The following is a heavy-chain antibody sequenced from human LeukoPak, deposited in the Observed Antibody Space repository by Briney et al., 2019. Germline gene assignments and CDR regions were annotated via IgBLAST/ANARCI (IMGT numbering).Heavy chain of an antibody. CDR3: AKAKSYYSNYDY. Sequence: GGSLRLSCAASGFTISNYGMSWVRQAPGKGLEWVSVISGSGANTYYADSVKGRFTISRDNSKNTLYLQVNSLRAEDTAVYYCAKAKSYYSNYDYWGQGTLVTVSS. CDR2: ISGSGANT. D-gene: IGHD4-11*01. CDR1: GFTISNYG. V-gene: IGHV3-23*01. J-gene: IGHJ4*02.